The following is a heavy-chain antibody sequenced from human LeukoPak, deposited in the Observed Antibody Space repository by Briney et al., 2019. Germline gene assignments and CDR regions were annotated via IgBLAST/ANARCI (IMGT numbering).Heavy chain of an antibody. CDR3: SRNGLVDFDY. Sequence: PGGSLRLSCTTSGFAFDDFAMSWVRQPAGKGLEWVGFIRRRAYGGAAEYAASVKGRFMISRDDSKGIAYLQMNSLKTEDTAVYYCSRNGLVDFDYWGQGSRVIVSP. J-gene: IGHJ4*02. CDR1: GFAFDDFA. CDR2: IRRRAYGGAA. V-gene: IGHV3-49*04.